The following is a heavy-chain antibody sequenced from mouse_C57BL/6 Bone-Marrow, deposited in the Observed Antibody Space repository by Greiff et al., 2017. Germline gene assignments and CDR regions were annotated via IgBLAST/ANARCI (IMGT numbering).Heavy chain of an antibody. CDR2: IYPGNGDT. CDR1: GYTFTSYN. D-gene: IGHD1-1*02. CDR3: ARGGLFLDYAMDY. J-gene: IGHJ4*01. Sequence: QVQLQQSGAELVRPGASVKMSCTASGYTFTSYNMHWVKQTPRQGLEWIGAIYPGNGDTSYTQKFKGKATLTVDKSSNTAYMQLSSLTSEDSAVYVCARGGLFLDYAMDYWGQGTSVTVSS. V-gene: IGHV1-12*01.